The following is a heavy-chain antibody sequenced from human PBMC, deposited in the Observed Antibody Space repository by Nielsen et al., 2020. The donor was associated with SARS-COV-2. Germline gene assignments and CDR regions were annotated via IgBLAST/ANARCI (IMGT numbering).Heavy chain of an antibody. CDR1: GFPFNSYA. J-gene: IGHJ4*02. V-gene: IGHV3-48*03. Sequence: GGSLRLSCAASGFPFNSYAMSWVRQAPGKGLEWVSWISSTDSGATVNYPDSVRGRFTISRDNAKNSLYLQMNSLKNEDTAVYYCARLSSAPWGEFDYWGLGTQVSVSS. CDR3: ARLSSAPWGEFDY. D-gene: IGHD1-26*01. CDR2: ISSTDSGATV.